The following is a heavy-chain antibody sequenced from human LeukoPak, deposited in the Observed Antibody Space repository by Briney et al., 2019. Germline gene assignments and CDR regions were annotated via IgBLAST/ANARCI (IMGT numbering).Heavy chain of an antibody. CDR2: INHSGGT. J-gene: IGHJ3*02. V-gene: IGHV4-34*01. CDR3: ARESHRRATMRAAFDI. CDR1: GGSFSGYY. D-gene: IGHD2-2*01. Sequence: SETLSLTCAVYGGSFSGYYWSWIRQPPGEGLEWIGEINHSGGTNYNPSLKSRVTISVDTSKNQFSLKLSSVTAADTAVYYCARESHRRATMRAAFDIWGQGTMVTVSS.